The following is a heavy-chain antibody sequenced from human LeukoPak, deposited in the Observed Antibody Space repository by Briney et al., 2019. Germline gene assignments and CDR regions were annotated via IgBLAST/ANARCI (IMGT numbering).Heavy chain of an antibody. V-gene: IGHV3-43*02. CDR2: ISGDGVST. J-gene: IGHJ4*02. CDR1: GFTFSSYE. CDR3: AKESGKFDY. Sequence: LTGGSLRLSCAASGFTFSSYEMNWVRQAPGKGLEWVSLISGDGVSTFYADSVKGRFSISRDNSKNSLYLEMNSLRTEDAAMYYCAKESGKFDYWGQGTLVAVSS.